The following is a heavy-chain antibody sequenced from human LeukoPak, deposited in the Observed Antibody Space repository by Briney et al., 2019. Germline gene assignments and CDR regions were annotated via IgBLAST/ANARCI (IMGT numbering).Heavy chain of an antibody. CDR3: ARGHGIAVAGISDWFDP. CDR2: INHSGST. J-gene: IGHJ5*02. D-gene: IGHD6-19*01. Sequence: SETLSLTCAVYGGSFSGYYWSWIRQPPGKGLEWIGEINHSGSTNYNPSLESRVTISVDTSKNQFSLKLSSVTAADTAVYYCARGHGIAVAGISDWFDPWGQGTLVTVSS. V-gene: IGHV4-34*01. CDR1: GGSFSGYY.